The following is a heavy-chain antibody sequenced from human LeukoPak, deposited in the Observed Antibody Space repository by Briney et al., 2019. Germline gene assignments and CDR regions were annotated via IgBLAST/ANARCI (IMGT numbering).Heavy chain of an antibody. CDR2: IYSGGNT. CDR3: ARRAGEYSHPYDY. V-gene: IGHV3-53*01. CDR1: GFTFSSNS. J-gene: IGHJ4*02. Sequence: GGSLRLSCTVSGFTFSSNSWSWVRQAPGKGLEWVSFIYSGGNTHYSDSVKGRFTLSRDNSKNTLYLQMTSLRAEDTAIYDCARRAGEYSHPYDYWGQGTLVTVSS. D-gene: IGHD2-15*01.